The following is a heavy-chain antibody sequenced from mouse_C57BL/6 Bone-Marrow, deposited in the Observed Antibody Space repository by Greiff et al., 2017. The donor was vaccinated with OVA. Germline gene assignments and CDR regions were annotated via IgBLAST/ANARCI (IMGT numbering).Heavy chain of an antibody. Sequence: VQGVESGAELARPGASVKLSCKASGYTFTSYGISWVKQRTGQGLEWIGEIYPRSGNTYYNEKFKGKATLTADKSSSTAYMELRSLTSEDSAVYFCARRWRWSYYAMDYWGQGTSVTVSS. CDR1: GYTFTSYG. D-gene: IGHD2-3*01. V-gene: IGHV1-81*01. CDR3: ARRWRWSYYAMDY. J-gene: IGHJ4*01. CDR2: IYPRSGNT.